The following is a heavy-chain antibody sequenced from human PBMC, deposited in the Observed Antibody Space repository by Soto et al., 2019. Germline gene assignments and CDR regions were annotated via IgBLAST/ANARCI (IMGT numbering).Heavy chain of an antibody. J-gene: IGHJ4*02. Sequence: QVQLVESGGGVVQPGRSLTLSCAASGFTFSSYGIHWVRQAPGKGLEWVAVISHDGRTTYFADSVKGRFSLSRDNLTNTLDLQMNDLPPDDTACYYWTKGSNINVSKAMWACDVWGQGTVVTVSS. CDR2: ISHDGRTT. V-gene: IGHV3-30*18. D-gene: IGHD3-10*01. CDR3: TKGSNINVSKAMWACDV. CDR1: GFTFSSYG.